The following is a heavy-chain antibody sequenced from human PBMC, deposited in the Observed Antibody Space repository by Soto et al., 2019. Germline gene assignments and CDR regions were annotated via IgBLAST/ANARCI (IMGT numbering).Heavy chain of an antibody. Sequence: PGGSLRLSCAASGFTFSSYAMSWVRQAPGKGLEWVSAISGSGGSTYYADSVKGRFTISRDNSKNTLYLQMNGLRAEDTAVYYCAKAYYDILTGYHPFDPWGQGTLVTVSS. J-gene: IGHJ5*02. D-gene: IGHD3-9*01. CDR1: GFTFSSYA. CDR3: AKAYYDILTGYHPFDP. CDR2: ISGSGGST. V-gene: IGHV3-23*01.